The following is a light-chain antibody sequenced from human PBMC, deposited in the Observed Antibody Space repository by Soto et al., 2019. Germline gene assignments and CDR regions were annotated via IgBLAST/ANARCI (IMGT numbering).Light chain of an antibody. V-gene: IGKV3-20*01. CDR2: GAS. CDR3: QQYESSPVT. Sequence: EIVLTQSPGTLSLSPGERATLSCRASQSVSSSYLAWFQQKPGQATRLLIYGASSRATGIPDRFSGSGSGADVTLTISSLVPEDFAVYYCQQYESSPVTFGQGTKLEIK. CDR1: QSVSSSY. J-gene: IGKJ1*01.